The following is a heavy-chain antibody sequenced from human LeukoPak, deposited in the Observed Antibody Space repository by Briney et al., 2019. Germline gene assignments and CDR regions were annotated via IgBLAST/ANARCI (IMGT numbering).Heavy chain of an antibody. CDR1: GYTFTSYG. J-gene: IGHJ6*03. Sequence: GAAVKVSCKASGYTFTSYGISWVRQAPEQGLEWMGWISAYNGNTNYAQKLQGRVTMTTDTSTSTAYMELRSLRSDDTAVYYCARHGGSPPRYYYYMDVWGKGTTVTISS. CDR2: ISAYNGNT. D-gene: IGHD2-15*01. CDR3: ARHGGSPPRYYYYMDV. V-gene: IGHV1-18*01.